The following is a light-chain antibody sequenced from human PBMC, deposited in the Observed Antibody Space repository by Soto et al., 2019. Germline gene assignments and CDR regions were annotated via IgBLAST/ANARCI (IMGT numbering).Light chain of an antibody. V-gene: IGKV3-20*01. CDR3: QQYGSSPKT. CDR1: QIVTSSF. CDR2: GAS. Sequence: EIVLTQSPGTLSLSPGERATLSCRASQIVTSSFLAWYQQKAGQAPRLLIYGASSRATGVPDRFSGSGSGTDFSFTINRLEPEDFAVYYCQQYGSSPKTFGQGTKVDIK. J-gene: IGKJ1*01.